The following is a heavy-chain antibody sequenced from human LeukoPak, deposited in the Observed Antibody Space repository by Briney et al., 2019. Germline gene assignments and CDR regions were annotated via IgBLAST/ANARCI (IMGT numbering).Heavy chain of an antibody. CDR3: AKGGRICSSSTCRVDY. Sequence: PGGSLRLSCAASGFTFSSYAMTWVRQAPGKGLEWVSVISGSGGSTYHADSVKGRFTISRDNSKNTLYQQMNNLSAEDTAIYYCAKGGRICSSSTCRVDYWGQGTLVTVS. V-gene: IGHV3-23*01. CDR1: GFTFSSYA. J-gene: IGHJ4*02. CDR2: ISGSGGST. D-gene: IGHD2-2*01.